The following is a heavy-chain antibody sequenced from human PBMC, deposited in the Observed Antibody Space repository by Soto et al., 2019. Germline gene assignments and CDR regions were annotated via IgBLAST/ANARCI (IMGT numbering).Heavy chain of an antibody. J-gene: IGHJ4*02. D-gene: IGHD4-4*01. CDR3: AKGHSKKDYYFDY. V-gene: IGHV3-9*01. CDR1: GFTFDDYA. CDR2: ISWNSGSI. Sequence: PGGSLRLSCAASGFTFDDYAMHWVRQAPGKGLEWVSGISWNSGSIGYADSVKGRFTISRDNAKNSLYLQMNSLRDEDTALYYCAKGHSKKDYYFDYWGQGTLVTVSS.